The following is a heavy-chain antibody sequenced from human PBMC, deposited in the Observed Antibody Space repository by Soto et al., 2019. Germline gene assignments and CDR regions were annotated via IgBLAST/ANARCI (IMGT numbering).Heavy chain of an antibody. CDR3: AMLGYCSSTSCYDFDY. CDR2: INHSGST. V-gene: IGHV4-34*01. Sequence: SETLSLTCAVYGGSFSGYYWSWIRQPPGKGLEWIGEINHSGSTNYNPSLKSRVTISVDTSKNQFSLKLSSVTAADTAVYYCAMLGYCSSTSCYDFDYWGQGTLVTVSS. CDR1: GGSFSGYY. J-gene: IGHJ4*02. D-gene: IGHD2-2*01.